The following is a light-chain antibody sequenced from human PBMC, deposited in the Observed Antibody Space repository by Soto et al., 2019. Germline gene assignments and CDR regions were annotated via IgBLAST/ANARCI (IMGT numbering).Light chain of an antibody. J-gene: IGLJ3*02. V-gene: IGLV2-23*02. Sequence: QSALTQPASVSGSPGQSITISCTGTSSDVGSYNLVSWYQQYPGKAPKLMIYEVSKRPSGVSNRFSGSKSGNTASLTISGLQAEDEADYYCSSYAGISTVVFGGGTKLTVL. CDR3: SSYAGISTVV. CDR1: SSDVGSYNL. CDR2: EVS.